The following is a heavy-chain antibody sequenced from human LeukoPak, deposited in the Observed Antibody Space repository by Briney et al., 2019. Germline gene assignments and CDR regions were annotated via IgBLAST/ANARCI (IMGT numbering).Heavy chain of an antibody. J-gene: IGHJ6*02. V-gene: IGHV1-46*02. CDR3: ARAYGSGSSSRDYYYYGMDV. Sequence: ASVKDSCKASGYTFNSSYMHWVRQAPGQGLEWMGIINPSGGSTSYAQKFQGRVTMTRDTSTSTVYMELSSLRSEDTAVYYCARAYGSGSSSRDYYYYGMDVWGQGTTVTVSS. CDR1: GYTFNSSY. D-gene: IGHD3-10*01. CDR2: INPSGGST.